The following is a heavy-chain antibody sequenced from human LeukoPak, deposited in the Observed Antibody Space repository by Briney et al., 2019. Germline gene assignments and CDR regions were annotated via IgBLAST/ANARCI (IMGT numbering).Heavy chain of an antibody. J-gene: IGHJ6*02. CDR2: ISNDGSNK. Sequence: GGSLRLSCAASGFSFSYYAMNWVRQAPGKGLEWVALISNDGSNKYYADSVKGRFTVSRDKSKNTVSLQMNSLRAEDTAVYYCARPLGDYSGGSCYSEMDVWGQGTTVTVSS. D-gene: IGHD2-15*01. CDR3: ARPLGDYSGGSCYSEMDV. CDR1: GFSFSYYA. V-gene: IGHV3-30*04.